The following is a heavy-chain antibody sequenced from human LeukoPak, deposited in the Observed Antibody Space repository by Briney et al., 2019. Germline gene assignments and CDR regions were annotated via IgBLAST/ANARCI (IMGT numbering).Heavy chain of an antibody. V-gene: IGHV3-7*03. D-gene: IGHD2-2*03. CDR1: GLTFSSYW. Sequence: GGSLRLSCAASGLTFSSYWMSWVRQAPGKGLEWVANIKQDGSEKYYVDSVKGRFTISRDNSKNTLYLQMNSLRAEDTAVYYCAKDGYCSSTRCLWGPYYYYYYMDVWGKGTTVTISS. CDR2: IKQDGSEK. CDR3: AKDGYCSSTRCLWGPYYYYYYMDV. J-gene: IGHJ6*03.